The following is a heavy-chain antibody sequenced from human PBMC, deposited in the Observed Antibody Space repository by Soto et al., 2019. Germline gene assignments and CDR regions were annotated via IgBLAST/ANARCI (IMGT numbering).Heavy chain of an antibody. J-gene: IGHJ3*02. CDR3: AVTDFWSAYYRRGAFDI. V-gene: IGHV4-4*02. Sequence: QVQLQESGPGLVKPSGTLSLTCAVSGGPITSSNWWTWVRQPPGKELEWIGEVYYSGTTNYNSSLKNRITISMDKSKNQFSLRLTSVTAADTAVYFCAVTDFWSAYYRRGAFDIWGQGTFITVSS. D-gene: IGHD3-3*01. CDR2: VYYSGTT. CDR1: GGPITSSNW.